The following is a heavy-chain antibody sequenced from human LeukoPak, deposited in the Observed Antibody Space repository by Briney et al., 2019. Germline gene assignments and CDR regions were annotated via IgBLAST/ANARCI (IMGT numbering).Heavy chain of an antibody. CDR3: AKEPQHALIVGDRYYFDY. J-gene: IGHJ4*02. CDR1: GFTFSSYG. Sequence: GGSLRLSCAASGFTFSSYGMHWVRQAPGKGLEWVAFIPYDGSEKYYADSVKGRFTIYRDNSKSSLYLQMNNLRPEDTAVYYCAKEPQHALIVGDRYYFDYWGQGTLVTVSS. D-gene: IGHD1-26*01. V-gene: IGHV3-30*02. CDR2: IPYDGSEK.